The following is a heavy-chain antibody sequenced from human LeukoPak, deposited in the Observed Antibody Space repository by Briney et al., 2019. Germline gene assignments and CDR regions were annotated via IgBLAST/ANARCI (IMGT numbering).Heavy chain of an antibody. V-gene: IGHV3-23*01. CDR3: AKGLSYDSSGPQGY. CDR1: GFTFSSYA. J-gene: IGHJ4*02. CDR2: ISGSGGST. Sequence: PGGSLRLSCAASGFTFSSYAMSWVRQAPGKGLEWVSAISGSGGSTYYADSVKGRFTISRDNAKNSLYLQMNSLRAEDTALYYCAKGLSYDSSGPQGYWGQGTLVTVSS. D-gene: IGHD3-22*01.